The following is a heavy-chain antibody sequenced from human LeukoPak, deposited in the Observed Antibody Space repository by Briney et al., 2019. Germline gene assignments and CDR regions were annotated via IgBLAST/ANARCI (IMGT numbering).Heavy chain of an antibody. CDR1: GFTFSNYL. J-gene: IGHJ4*02. V-gene: IGHV3-23*01. CDR2: ISHSGGSI. Sequence: GGSLRLSCVASGFTFSNYLMNWVRRAPGKGLEWVSGISHSGGSIYYADSVKGRFTISRDNSKNTLYLQMDRLRVEDTAVYYCAMALDYWGQGTLVTVSS. CDR3: AMALDY.